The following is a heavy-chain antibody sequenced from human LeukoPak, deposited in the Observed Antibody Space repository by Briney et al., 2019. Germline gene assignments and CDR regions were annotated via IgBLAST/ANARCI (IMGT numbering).Heavy chain of an antibody. V-gene: IGHV3-66*02. CDR1: GCTVRSKC. D-gene: IGHD6-13*01. J-gene: IGHJ3*02. Sequence: GGSLSLSCAASGCTVRSKCMGWVRQAPGKELEWVSVIYSGGSTYYADSVKGRFTISRDNSKNTLYLQMNSLRAEDTAVYYCAREGMDAFDIWGQGTMVTVSS. CDR2: IYSGGST. CDR3: AREGMDAFDI.